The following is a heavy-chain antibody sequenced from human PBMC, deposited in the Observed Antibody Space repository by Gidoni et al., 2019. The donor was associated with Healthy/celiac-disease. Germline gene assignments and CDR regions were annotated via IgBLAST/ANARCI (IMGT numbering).Heavy chain of an antibody. CDR1: GFPFDDDA. CDR2: ISWNSGSI. V-gene: IGHV3-9*01. CDR3: AKDKVAGDGYYYYYGMDV. J-gene: IGHJ6*02. Sequence: EVQLVESGGGVVQPGRSLRLYCAASGFPFDDDAMHWVRQVPGQGLEWVSGISWNSGSIGYAESVKGRFTISRDNAKNSLYLQMNSLRAEDTALYYCAKDKVAGDGYYYYYGMDVWGQGTTVTVSS. D-gene: IGHD6-13*01.